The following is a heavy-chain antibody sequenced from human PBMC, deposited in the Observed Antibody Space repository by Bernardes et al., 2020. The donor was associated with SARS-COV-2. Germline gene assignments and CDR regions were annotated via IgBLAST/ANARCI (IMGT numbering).Heavy chain of an antibody. CDR3: ARLVTDAFDI. D-gene: IGHD2-21*01. CDR1: GRSISSGNYY. J-gene: IGHJ3*02. V-gene: IGHV4-39*07. Sequence: SETLYLTCTVSGRSISSGNYYWGWLRQPPGKGLEWIGSFYYTGSTYYNPSLKSRFTISRDTSKNQFSLKMYSVTAADTAVYYCARLVTDAFDIWGQGTMVTVSS. CDR2: FYYTGST.